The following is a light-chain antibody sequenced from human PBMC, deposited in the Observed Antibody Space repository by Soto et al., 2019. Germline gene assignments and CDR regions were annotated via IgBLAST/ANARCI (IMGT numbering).Light chain of an antibody. Sequence: AIRMTQSPSSLSASTGDRVTITCRASQGISSYLAWYQQKPGKAPKLLIYAASTLQSGVPSRFSGSGSGTDFTLTISCLQSEDFATYYCQQYYSYPLLTSGRGTKVEIK. CDR2: AAS. CDR1: QGISSY. V-gene: IGKV1-8*01. J-gene: IGKJ4*01. CDR3: QQYYSYPLLT.